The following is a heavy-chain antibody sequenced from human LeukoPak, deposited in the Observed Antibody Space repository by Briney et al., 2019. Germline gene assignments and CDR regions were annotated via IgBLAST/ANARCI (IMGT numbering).Heavy chain of an antibody. CDR2: ISAYNGNT. CDR1: GYTFTSYG. CDR3: ARIVLRYFDWLLTPDY. J-gene: IGHJ4*02. Sequence: GASVKVSCKASGYTFTSYGISWVRQAPGQGLEGMGWISAYNGNTNYAQKLQGRVTMTTATSTSTAYMELRRLRSDDTAVSYCARIVLRYFDWLLTPDYWGQGTLVTVSS. D-gene: IGHD3-9*01. V-gene: IGHV1-18*04.